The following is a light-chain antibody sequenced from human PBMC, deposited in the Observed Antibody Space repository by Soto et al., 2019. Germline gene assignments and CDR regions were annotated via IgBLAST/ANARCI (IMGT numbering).Light chain of an antibody. CDR2: GAS. CDR3: QQSYRIPYT. Sequence: DIQMTQSPSSLSASVGDRVTITCRASQSISTYLNWYQQKPGNAPKLLISGASSLHSRVPSRITGSGSGTEFTLTISSLQREDVVTYFCQQSYRIPYTFGQGTTLEI. V-gene: IGKV1-39*01. J-gene: IGKJ2*01. CDR1: QSISTY.